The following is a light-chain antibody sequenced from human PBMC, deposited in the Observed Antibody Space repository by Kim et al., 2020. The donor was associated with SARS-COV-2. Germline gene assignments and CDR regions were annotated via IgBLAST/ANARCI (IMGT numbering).Light chain of an antibody. CDR1: QRGSSY. CDR2: DAS. Sequence: SPGERAALSCRASQRGSSYLAWYQRKPGQAPRLLIYDASNRATGIPARFSGSGAGTEFTLTISSLGPEDFAVYYCQQRSNWPLTFGGGTKVDIK. V-gene: IGKV3-11*01. CDR3: QQRSNWPLT. J-gene: IGKJ4*01.